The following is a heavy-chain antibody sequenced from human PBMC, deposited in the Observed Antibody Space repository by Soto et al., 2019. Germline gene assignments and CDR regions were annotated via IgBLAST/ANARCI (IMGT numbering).Heavy chain of an antibody. Sequence: AGGSLRLSCAASGFTFSSYAMSWVRQAPGKGLEWVSAISGSGGSTYYADSVKGRFTISRDNSKNTLYLQMNSLRAEDTAVYYCAKDVKAAAGTIPYYWGQGTLVTVSS. CDR1: GFTFSSYA. J-gene: IGHJ4*02. D-gene: IGHD6-13*01. V-gene: IGHV3-23*01. CDR2: ISGSGGST. CDR3: AKDVKAAAGTIPYY.